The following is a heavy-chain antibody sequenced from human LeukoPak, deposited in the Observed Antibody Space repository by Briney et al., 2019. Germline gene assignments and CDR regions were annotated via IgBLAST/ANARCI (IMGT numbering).Heavy chain of an antibody. V-gene: IGHV4-61*02. CDR2: IYTSGST. CDR3: AREAVAAQEWFDP. D-gene: IGHD6-19*01. CDR1: GGSISSGSYY. J-gene: IGHJ5*02. Sequence: SQTLSLTCTVSGGSISSGSYYWSWIRQPAGQGLEGIGRIYTSGSTNYNPSLKSRVTISVDTSKNQFSLKLSSVTAADTAVYYCAREAVAAQEWFDPWGQGTLVTVSS.